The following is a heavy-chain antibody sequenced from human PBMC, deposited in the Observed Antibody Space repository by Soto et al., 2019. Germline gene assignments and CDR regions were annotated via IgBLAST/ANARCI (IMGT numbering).Heavy chain of an antibody. J-gene: IGHJ3*02. V-gene: IGHV3-74*01. CDR3: ARGSGNSDAFDI. D-gene: IGHD4-4*01. Sequence: LRLSCAASGFTFSSYWMHWVRQAPGKGLVWVSRINSDGSSTSYADSVKGRFTISRDNAKNTLYLQMNSLRAEDTAVYYCARGSGNSDAFDIWGQGTMVTVSS. CDR1: GFTFSSYW. CDR2: INSDGSST.